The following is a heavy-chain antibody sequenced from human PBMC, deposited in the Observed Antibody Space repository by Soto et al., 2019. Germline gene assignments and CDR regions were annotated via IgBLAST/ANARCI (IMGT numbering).Heavy chain of an antibody. V-gene: IGHV3-48*03. J-gene: IGHJ4*02. CDR3: ARESFSASPNFFDY. Sequence: LRLSCAASGFAFSNYEMNWVRQAPGKGLEWVSYISLSGSTIYYADSVKGRFTISRDDAKNSLYLQMDSLRADDTAVYYCARESFSASPNFFDYWGQGTLVTVSS. CDR2: ISLSGSTI. D-gene: IGHD3-3*02. CDR1: GFAFSNYE.